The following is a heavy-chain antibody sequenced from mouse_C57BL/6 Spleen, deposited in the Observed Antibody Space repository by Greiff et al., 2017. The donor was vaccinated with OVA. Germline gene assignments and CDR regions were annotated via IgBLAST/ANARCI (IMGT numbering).Heavy chain of an antibody. J-gene: IGHJ4*01. D-gene: IGHD2-4*01. CDR3: ARSDYDVFYYAMDY. Sequence: DVQLVESGGGLVKPGGSLKLSCAASGFTFSDYGMHWVRQAPEKGLEWVAYISSGSSTIYYADTVKGRFTISRDNAKNTLFLQMTSLRSEDTAMYYCARSDYDVFYYAMDYWGQGTSVTVSS. V-gene: IGHV5-17*01. CDR1: GFTFSDYG. CDR2: ISSGSSTI.